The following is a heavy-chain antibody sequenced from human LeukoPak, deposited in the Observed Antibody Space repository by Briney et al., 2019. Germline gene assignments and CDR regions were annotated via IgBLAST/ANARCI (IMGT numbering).Heavy chain of an antibody. V-gene: IGHV3-48*02. D-gene: IGHD1-26*01. J-gene: IGHJ4*02. CDR3: AREYSGSYPPDY. Sequence: GGSLRLSCAASGFSFSSYSMNWVRQAPGKGLEWVSYISSSSSTIYYADSVKGRFTISRDNAKNSLYLQMNSPRDEDTAVYYCAREYSGSYPPDYWGQGTLVTVSS. CDR2: ISSSSSTI. CDR1: GFSFSSYS.